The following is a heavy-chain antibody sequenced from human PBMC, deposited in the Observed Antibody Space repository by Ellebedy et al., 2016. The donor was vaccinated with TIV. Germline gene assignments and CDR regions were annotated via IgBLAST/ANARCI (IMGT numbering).Heavy chain of an antibody. J-gene: IGHJ4*02. D-gene: IGHD1-26*01. Sequence: GESLKISCAASGFTFSNYGMHWVRQAPGKGLEWVAVVSSDETNKYYADSVKGRFTISRDNSRNTLYLQMNSLRPEDTAVYYCAKGLQGSQQRGYFDYWGQGTLVIVSS. CDR2: VSSDETNK. CDR1: GFTFSNYG. V-gene: IGHV3-30*18. CDR3: AKGLQGSQQRGYFDY.